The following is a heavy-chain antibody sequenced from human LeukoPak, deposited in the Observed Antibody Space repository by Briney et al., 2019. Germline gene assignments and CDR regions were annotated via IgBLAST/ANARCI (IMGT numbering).Heavy chain of an antibody. V-gene: IGHV4-61*02. CDR3: ARDSGGYCSSTSCYDY. J-gene: IGHJ4*02. Sequence: PSETLSLTCTVSGGPISSGSYYWSWIRQPAGKGLEWIGRIYTSGSTNYNPSLKSRVTISVDTSKYQVSLKLSSVTAADAAVYSCARDSGGYCSSTSCYDYWGQGTLVTVSS. CDR2: IYTSGST. CDR1: GGPISSGSYY. D-gene: IGHD2-2*03.